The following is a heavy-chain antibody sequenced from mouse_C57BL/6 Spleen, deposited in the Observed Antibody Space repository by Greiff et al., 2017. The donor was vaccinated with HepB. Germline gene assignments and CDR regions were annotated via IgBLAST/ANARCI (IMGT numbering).Heavy chain of an antibody. V-gene: IGHV14-3*01. Sequence: VQLQQSVAELVRPGASVKLSCTASGFNIKNTYMHWVKQRPEQGLEWIGRIDPANGNTKYAPKFKGKATITADTSSTTAYLQLRSLTSEDTAIYYCAIDPYDYDGTVYYAMDYWGQGTSVTVSS. CDR1: GFNIKNTY. CDR3: AIDPYDYDGTVYYAMDY. D-gene: IGHD2-4*01. J-gene: IGHJ4*01. CDR2: IDPANGNT.